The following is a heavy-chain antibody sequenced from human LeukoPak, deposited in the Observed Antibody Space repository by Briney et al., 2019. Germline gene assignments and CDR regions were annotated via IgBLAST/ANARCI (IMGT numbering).Heavy chain of an antibody. J-gene: IGHJ3*02. CDR1: GGSISSSSYY. V-gene: IGHV4-39*02. CDR3: AREGSSGIDPKDAFDI. Sequence: SETLSLTCTVSGGSISSSSYYWGWIRQPPGKGLEWIGSIYYSGSTYYNPSLKSRVTLFVDTSKNQFSLKLSSVTAADTAVYYCAREGSSGIDPKDAFDIWGQGTMVTVSS. CDR2: IYYSGST. D-gene: IGHD3-10*01.